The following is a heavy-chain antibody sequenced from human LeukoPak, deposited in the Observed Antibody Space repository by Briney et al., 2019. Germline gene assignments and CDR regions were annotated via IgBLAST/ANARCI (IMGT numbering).Heavy chain of an antibody. CDR3: TREAAAGIDY. V-gene: IGHV3-7*01. CDR1: GFTFSNYW. CDR2: INEDGSAQ. D-gene: IGHD6-13*01. Sequence: QSGGSLRLSCAASGFTFSNYWMSWVRQAPGKGLEWVANINEDGSAQYYLDSVKGRFTISRDNAKNSLYLQMNSLRAEDTAVYFCTREAAAGIDYWGQGTLVTVSS. J-gene: IGHJ4*02.